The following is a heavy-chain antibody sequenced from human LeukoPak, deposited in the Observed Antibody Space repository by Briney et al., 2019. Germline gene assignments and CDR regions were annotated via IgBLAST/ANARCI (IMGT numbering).Heavy chain of an antibody. D-gene: IGHD3-22*01. J-gene: IGHJ4*02. CDR2: IRYDGSNK. V-gene: IGHV3-30*02. CDR3: AKDSLSYYDSSGSHFDY. CDR1: GFTFSSYG. Sequence: GGSLRLSCAASGFTFSSYGMHWVRQAPGKGLEWVAFIRYDGSNKYYEDSVKGRFTISRDNSKNTLYLQMNSLRAEDTAVYYCAKDSLSYYDSSGSHFDYWGQGTLVTVSS.